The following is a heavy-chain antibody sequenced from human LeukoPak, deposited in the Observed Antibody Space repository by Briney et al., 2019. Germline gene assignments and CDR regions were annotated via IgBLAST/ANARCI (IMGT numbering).Heavy chain of an antibody. V-gene: IGHV1-46*01. CDR1: RYTSTIDY. CDR3: ATAWYYYYGMDV. D-gene: IGHD6-25*01. J-gene: IGHJ6*02. CDR2: INPTGGST. Sequence: SAKASRTPSRYTSTIDYMHSGPEAPGQRLEWRGIINPTGGSTSYAQKFQGRVTMPRHTSTSTVYMELSSLRSEDTAVYYCATAWYYYYGMDVWGQGTTVTASS.